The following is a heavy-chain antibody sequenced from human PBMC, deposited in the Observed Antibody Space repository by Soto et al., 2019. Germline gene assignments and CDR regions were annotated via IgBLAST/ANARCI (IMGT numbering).Heavy chain of an antibody. CDR3: ARDRGFGGLLSRYYYYGMDV. Sequence: LRLSCAASVFTFSSYGMHWVRQAPGKGLEWVAVIWYDGSNKYYADSVKGRFTISRDNSKNTLYLQMNSLRAEDTAVYYCARDRGFGGLLSRYYYYGMDVWGQGTTVTVSS. D-gene: IGHD3-10*01. CDR1: VFTFSSYG. CDR2: IWYDGSNK. J-gene: IGHJ6*02. V-gene: IGHV3-33*01.